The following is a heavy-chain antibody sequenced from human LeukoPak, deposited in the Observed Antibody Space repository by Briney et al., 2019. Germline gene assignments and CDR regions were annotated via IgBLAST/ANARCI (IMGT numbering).Heavy chain of an antibody. V-gene: IGHV3-21*01. CDR3: ARDPGGHFDY. Sequence: GGSLRLSCVASGFTFSSYSMNWVRQAPGKGLEWVSSISSSSSYIYYADSVKGRFTISRDNAKNSLYLQMNSLRAEDTAVYYCARDPGGHFDYWGQGTLVTVSS. CDR1: GFTFSSYS. J-gene: IGHJ4*02. D-gene: IGHD4-23*01. CDR2: ISSSSSYI.